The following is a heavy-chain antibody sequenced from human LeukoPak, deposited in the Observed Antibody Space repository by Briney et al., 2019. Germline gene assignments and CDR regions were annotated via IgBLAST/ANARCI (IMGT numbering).Heavy chain of an antibody. CDR1: GFTVNSNY. CDR2: IYSGGST. D-gene: IGHD1-26*01. J-gene: IGHJ4*02. Sequence: GGSLRLSCAASGFTVNSNYMSWVRQAPGKGLEWVSVIYSGGSTYYADSVKGRFTISRDNSKNTLYLQMNSLRAEDTAVYYCARQYSGSYFSGWGQGTLVTVSS. V-gene: IGHV3-53*01. CDR3: ARQYSGSYFSG.